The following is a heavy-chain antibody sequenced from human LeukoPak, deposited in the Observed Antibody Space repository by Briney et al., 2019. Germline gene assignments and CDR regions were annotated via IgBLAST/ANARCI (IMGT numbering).Heavy chain of an antibody. D-gene: IGHD1-26*01. Sequence: PSETLSLTCAVYGGSFSGYYWSWIRQPPGKGLEWIGEINHSGSTNYNPSLKSRVTISVDTSKNQFSLKLSSVTAADTAVYYCARDYSGSYGYWGQGTLVTVSS. J-gene: IGHJ4*02. CDR1: GGSFSGYY. CDR2: INHSGST. V-gene: IGHV4-34*01. CDR3: ARDYSGSYGY.